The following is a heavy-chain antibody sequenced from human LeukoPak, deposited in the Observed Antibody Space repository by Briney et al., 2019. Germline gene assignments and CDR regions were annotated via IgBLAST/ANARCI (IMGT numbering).Heavy chain of an antibody. CDR1: GGSFSGYY. V-gene: IGHV4-34*01. D-gene: IGHD3-22*01. J-gene: IGHJ4*02. CDR2: INHSGST. CDR3: ARVTGYMIEDYFDY. Sequence: SETLSLTCAVYGGSFSGYYWSWSRQPPGKGLEWIGEINHSGSTNYNPSLKSRVTISVDTSKNQFSLKLSSVTAADTAVYYCARVTGYMIEDYFDYWGQGTLVTVSS.